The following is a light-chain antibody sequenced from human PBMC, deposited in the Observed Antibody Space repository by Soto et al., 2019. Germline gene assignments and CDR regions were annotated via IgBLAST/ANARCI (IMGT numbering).Light chain of an antibody. Sequence: EIVLTQSPATLSLSPGERATLSCRASLSVSSSLAWYQQKPGQSPRLLIHDASSRTTGTPARFSGSGSGTDFTLTISSLEPEDFAVYYCQQRGTWPPSITFGQGTRLEMK. V-gene: IGKV3-11*01. CDR2: DAS. CDR1: LSVSSS. J-gene: IGKJ5*01. CDR3: QQRGTWPPSIT.